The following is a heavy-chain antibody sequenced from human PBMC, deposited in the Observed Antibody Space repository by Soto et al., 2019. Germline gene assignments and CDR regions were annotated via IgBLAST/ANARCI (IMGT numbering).Heavy chain of an antibody. D-gene: IGHD6-13*01. CDR3: AKNRASSSSLYSWDNHYYYGMDV. J-gene: IGHJ6*02. CDR2: ISYDGRNK. Sequence: QVQLVESGGGVVQPGRSLRLSCAASGFTFSSYGMHWVRQAPGKGLEWVAVISYDGRNKYYADSVKGRFTISRDNSKNTLYLQMNILRAEDTAVYYCAKNRASSSSLYSWDNHYYYGMDVWGQGTTVTVSS. CDR1: GFTFSSYG. V-gene: IGHV3-30*18.